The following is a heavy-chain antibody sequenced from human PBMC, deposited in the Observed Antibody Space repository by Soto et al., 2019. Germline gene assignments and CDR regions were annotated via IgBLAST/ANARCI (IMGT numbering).Heavy chain of an antibody. J-gene: IGHJ6*04. CDR3: AREGYGYQVQCHPGIYVMDV. D-gene: IGHD2-2*01. V-gene: IGHV1-2*04. Sequence: ASVKVSCKDSGYTFTGYYMHWVRQAPGQGLEWMGWINPNSGGTNYAQKFQGWVTMTRDTSISTAYMELSRLRSDDTAVYYCAREGYGYQVQCHPGIYVMDVWGKGTTVTVSS. CDR2: INPNSGGT. CDR1: GYTFTGYY.